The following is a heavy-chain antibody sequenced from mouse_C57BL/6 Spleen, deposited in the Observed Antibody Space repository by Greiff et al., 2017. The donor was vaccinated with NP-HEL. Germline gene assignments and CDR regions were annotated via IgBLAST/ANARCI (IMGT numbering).Heavy chain of an antibody. J-gene: IGHJ4*01. Sequence: QVQLQQPGAELVKPGASVKLSCKASGYTFTSYWMHWVKQMPGQGLEWLGMIHPNSGSTNYNEKFKSKATLTVDKSSSTAYMQHSSLTSEDSAVYYGAREDAMDYWGQGTSDTVSS. CDR3: AREDAMDY. V-gene: IGHV1-64*01. CDR2: IHPNSGST. CDR1: GYTFTSYW.